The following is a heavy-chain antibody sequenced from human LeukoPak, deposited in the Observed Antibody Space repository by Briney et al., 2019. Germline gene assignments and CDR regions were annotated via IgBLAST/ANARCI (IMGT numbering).Heavy chain of an antibody. CDR3: ARSSSRGDIVDP. Sequence: ASVKVSCKASGYTFIGYYMHWERQAPGQGLEWMGWINPNSGGTNYAQKFQGRVTMTRDTSISTAYMELSRLRSDDTAVYYCARSSSRGDIVDPWGQGTLVTVSS. CDR2: INPNSGGT. CDR1: GYTFIGYY. J-gene: IGHJ5*02. D-gene: IGHD2-15*01. V-gene: IGHV1-2*02.